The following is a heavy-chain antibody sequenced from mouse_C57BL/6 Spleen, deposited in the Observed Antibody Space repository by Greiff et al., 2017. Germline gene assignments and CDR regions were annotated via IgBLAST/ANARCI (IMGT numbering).Heavy chain of an antibody. J-gene: IGHJ2*01. CDR2: FYPGSGSI. CDR1: GYTFTEYT. D-gene: IGHD1-1*01. Sequence: QVQLKQSGAELVKPGASVKLSCKASGYTFTEYTIHWVKQRSGQGLEWIGWFYPGSGSIKYNEKFKDKATLTADKSSSTVYMELSRLTSEDSAVYFCARHEDGEFLYYYGSRGYWGFDYWGQGTTLTVSS. CDR3: ARHEDGEFLYYYGSRGYWGFDY. V-gene: IGHV1-62-2*01.